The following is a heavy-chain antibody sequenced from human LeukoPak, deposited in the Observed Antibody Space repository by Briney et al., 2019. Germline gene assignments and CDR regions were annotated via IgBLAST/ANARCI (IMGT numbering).Heavy chain of an antibody. V-gene: IGHV3-23*01. CDR3: SKSLGDIVVVAAAFDS. CDR2: ISGSGDST. J-gene: IGHJ4*02. D-gene: IGHD2-15*01. Sequence: PGGSLRHSCVVSGFTFSPYTMTWVRQAPGKGLEWVSAISGSGDSTYYADSVKGRFTISRDNSKNTLYLQMNILRAEDTAVYYCSKSLGDIVVVAAAFDSWGQGALVTVSS. CDR1: GFTFSPYT.